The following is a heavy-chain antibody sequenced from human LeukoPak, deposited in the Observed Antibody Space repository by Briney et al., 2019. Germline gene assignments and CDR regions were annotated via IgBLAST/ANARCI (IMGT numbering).Heavy chain of an antibody. CDR1: GFTFITYA. CDR2: ISDDGSNK. CDR3: ASSRGYSDYDSDY. D-gene: IGHD5-12*01. V-gene: IGHV3-30*04. Sequence: PGRSLRLSCAASGFTFITYAMHWVRQVPGKGLEWVAVISDDGSNKYYADSVKGRFTISRDNSKNTLYLQMNSLRPEDAAVYFCASSRGYSDYDSDYWGQGTLVTVSS. J-gene: IGHJ4*02.